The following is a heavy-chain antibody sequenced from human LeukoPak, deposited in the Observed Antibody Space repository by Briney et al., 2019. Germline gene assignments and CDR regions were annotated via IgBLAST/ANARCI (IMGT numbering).Heavy chain of an antibody. CDR1: GGTISSYC. Sequence: SETLSLTCTVPGGTISSYCWNWIRQPPGEGLEWVGYVNYSGSNNYNPSLKNRVIISVNRYTNKISQMQTTVTAADTAVYYGAREVVDYGGELDWFDAWGQGTLVSVSS. D-gene: IGHD4-23*01. CDR3: AREVVDYGGELDWFDA. J-gene: IGHJ5*02. CDR2: VNYSGSN. V-gene: IGHV4-59*01.